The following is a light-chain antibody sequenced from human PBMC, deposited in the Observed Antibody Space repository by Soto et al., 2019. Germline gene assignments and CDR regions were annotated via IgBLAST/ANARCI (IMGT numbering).Light chain of an antibody. J-gene: IGKJ4*01. CDR2: DAS. V-gene: IGKV3-11*01. CDR3: QQRANWPLT. Sequence: EIVLTQSPATVSLSPGERVTLSCRASQSVNIYLAWYQQKPGQAPRLLIYDASNRATGVPARFSGSGSGTDFTLTISSLVSEDFAIYYCQQRANWPLTFGGGTKVEIK. CDR1: QSVNIY.